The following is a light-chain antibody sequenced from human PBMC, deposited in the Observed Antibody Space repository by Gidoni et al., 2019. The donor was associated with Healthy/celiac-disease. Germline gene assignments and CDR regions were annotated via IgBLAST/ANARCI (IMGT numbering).Light chain of an antibody. CDR2: WAS. V-gene: IGKV4-1*01. J-gene: IGKJ1*01. CDR3: QQYYTTPLT. Sequence: DIVMPQSPASLVGSLGERATINCKSSQSVLYSSNTENFLAWYQQKPGQPPKLLIYWASTREAGVPDRFSGSGSGTDFTLTITSLQAEDVAVYYCQQYYTTPLTFGQGTKVEIK. CDR1: QSVLYSSNTENF.